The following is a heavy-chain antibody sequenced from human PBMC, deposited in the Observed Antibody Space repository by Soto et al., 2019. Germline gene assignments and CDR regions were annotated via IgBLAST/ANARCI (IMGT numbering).Heavy chain of an antibody. Sequence: QVQLVQSGAEVRKPGASVKISCKTSGYTFIDYAIHWVRQAPGQRLECMGWINGGNGKTFYSQNFQGRVTITKDTSATTAYMELSTLRFEDTAVYYCARDWMHSGFDYWGQGTLVTVSS. CDR3: ARDWMHSGFDY. CDR1: GYTFIDYA. J-gene: IGHJ4*02. V-gene: IGHV1-3*01. D-gene: IGHD3-10*01. CDR2: INGGNGKT.